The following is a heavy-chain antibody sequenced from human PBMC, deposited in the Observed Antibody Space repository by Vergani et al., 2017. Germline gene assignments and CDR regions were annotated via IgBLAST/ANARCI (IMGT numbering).Heavy chain of an antibody. J-gene: IGHJ4*02. CDR2: ISWNSSSI. D-gene: IGHD5-12*01. CDR3: AKEGIVDTIFDY. CDR1: GFTFDDYA. V-gene: IGHV3-9*01. Sequence: EVQLVESGGGLVQPGRSLRLSCAASGFTFDDYAMHWVRQAPGKGLEWVSGISWNSSSIGYADSVKGRFTISRDNAKNSLYLQMNSLRAEDTALYYCAKEGIVDTIFDYWGQGTLVTVSS.